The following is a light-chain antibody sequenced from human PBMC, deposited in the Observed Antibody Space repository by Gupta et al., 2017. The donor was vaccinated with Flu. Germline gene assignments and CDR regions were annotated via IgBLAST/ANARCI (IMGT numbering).Light chain of an antibody. CDR2: EVT. CDR1: NSDIGSYNY. Sequence: QSTLTQPASVSGSPGQSITISCTGTNSDIGSYNYVSWYQQHPGKVPKLLIYEVTDRPSGVSNRFSGSKSGNTASLTISGLQAEDEADYYCSSYRSSRVIFGGGTKLTVL. J-gene: IGLJ2*01. CDR3: SSYRSSRVI. V-gene: IGLV2-14*01.